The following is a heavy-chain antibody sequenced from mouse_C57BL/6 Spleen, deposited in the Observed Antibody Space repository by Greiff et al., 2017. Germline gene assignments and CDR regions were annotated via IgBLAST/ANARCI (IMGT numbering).Heavy chain of an antibody. CDR2: IDPSDSEN. CDR3: ARGFGYYAMDY. J-gene: IGHJ4*01. V-gene: IGHV1-52*01. CDR1: GYTFTSYW. Sequence: QVQLQQPGAELVRPGSSVKLSCKASGYTFTSYWMHWVKQRPIQGLEWIGNIDPSDSENHYNQKFKDKATLTVATSATVAYMQLSSLTSEDSAVYYCARGFGYYAMDYWGQGTSVTVSS.